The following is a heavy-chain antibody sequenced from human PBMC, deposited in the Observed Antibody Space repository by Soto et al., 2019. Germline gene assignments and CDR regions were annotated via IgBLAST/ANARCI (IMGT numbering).Heavy chain of an antibody. Sequence: EVQLLESGGGLVQPGGSLRLSCAASGFTFNNYAMTWVRQAPGKGLEWVSAISGGGDTTSYADSVKGRFTVSRVGSKNTLYLQMRSLRAEDTALYYCAKGRGGSGSLTPRVDFWGQGTLVTVSS. CDR2: ISGGGDTT. J-gene: IGHJ4*02. D-gene: IGHD3-10*01. V-gene: IGHV3-23*01. CDR1: GFTFNNYA. CDR3: AKGRGGSGSLTPRVDF.